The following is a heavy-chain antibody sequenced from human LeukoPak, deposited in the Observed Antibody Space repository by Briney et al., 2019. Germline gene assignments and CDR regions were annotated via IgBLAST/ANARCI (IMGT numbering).Heavy chain of an antibody. CDR3: AREVMATILSNYWYFDL. CDR1: GGSISSGGYY. Sequence: SETLSLTCTVSGGSISSGGYYWRWIRQHPGKGLEWIGYIHYSGSTYYNPSLKSRVTISVDTSKNQFSLKLSSVTAADTAVYYCAREVMATILSNYWYFDLWGRGTLVTVSS. CDR2: IHYSGST. J-gene: IGHJ2*01. V-gene: IGHV4-31*03. D-gene: IGHD5-24*01.